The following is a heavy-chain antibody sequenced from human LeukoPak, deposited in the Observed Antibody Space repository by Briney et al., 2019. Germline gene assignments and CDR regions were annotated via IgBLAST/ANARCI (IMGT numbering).Heavy chain of an antibody. CDR2: INPNSGGT. V-gene: IGHV1-2*02. Sequence: ASVKVSCKASGYTFSGYYIHWVRQAPGQGLEWMGWINPNSGGTNSAQKFQGRVTMTRDTSISTAYMELSRLRSDDTAVYYCARATSLVVPAADHYYYGLAVWGQGTAVTVSS. CDR1: GYTFSGYY. CDR3: ARATSLVVPAADHYYYGLAV. J-gene: IGHJ6*02. D-gene: IGHD2-2*01.